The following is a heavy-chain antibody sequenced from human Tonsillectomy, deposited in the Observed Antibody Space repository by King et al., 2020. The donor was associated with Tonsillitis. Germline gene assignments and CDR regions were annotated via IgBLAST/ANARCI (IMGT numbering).Heavy chain of an antibody. J-gene: IGHJ6*03. CDR2: INHSGST. CDR1: GGSFSGYD. Sequence: VQLQQWGAGLLKPAETLSLTCAVYGGSFSGYDWSWIRQPPGKGLEWIGEINHSGSTNYNPSLKSRVTISVATSKNQFSLKLSSVTAADTAVYYCARGKGDIVVVPAAMRFWHYYYMDVWGKGTTVTVSS. V-gene: IGHV4-34*01. D-gene: IGHD2-2*01. CDR3: ARGKGDIVVVPAAMRFWHYYYMDV.